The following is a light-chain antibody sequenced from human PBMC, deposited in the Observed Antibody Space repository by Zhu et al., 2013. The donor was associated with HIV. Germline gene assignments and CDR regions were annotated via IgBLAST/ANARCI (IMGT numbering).Light chain of an antibody. CDR3: SSYTSSSSPHV. Sequence: QSALTQPPSASGSPGQSVTISCTGTSSDGSYDYVSWYQQHPGKAPKLMIYEVSNRPSGVSNRFSGSKSGNTASLTISGLQAEDEADYYCSSYTSSSSPHVFGTGTKVTVL. J-gene: IGLJ1*01. CDR1: SSDGSYDY. CDR2: EVS. V-gene: IGLV2-14*01.